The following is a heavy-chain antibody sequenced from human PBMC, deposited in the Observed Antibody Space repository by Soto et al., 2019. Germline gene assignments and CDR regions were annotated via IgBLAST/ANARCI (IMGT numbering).Heavy chain of an antibody. Sequence: SGPTLVNPTQPLTLTCSFSGFSLSVYGVRVIWFRQPPGETLEWLALIHWNDDKRYSPYLKSRLTITKDTSKNQVVLTLTNLGPLDTGTYFCAHTKDSSGFLTSWGQGILVTVSS. D-gene: IGHD3-22*01. CDR1: GFSLSVYGVR. CDR3: AHTKDSSGFLTS. J-gene: IGHJ5*02. CDR2: IHWNDDK. V-gene: IGHV2-5*01.